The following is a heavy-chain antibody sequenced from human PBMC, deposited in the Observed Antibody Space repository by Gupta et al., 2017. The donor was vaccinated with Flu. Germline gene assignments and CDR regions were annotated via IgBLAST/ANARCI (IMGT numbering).Heavy chain of an antibody. CDR2: ISGTGRST. J-gene: IGHJ4*02. CDR1: GFTFRDFA. Sequence: DVQVLESGGGPAQPGGSLRLSCVASGFTFRDFAMTWVRQGPGKGLEWVSSISGTGRSTYYEDSVKGRFTISRDNSKNTLYLHMSSLRVEDSAIYYCARSYGDNGFYFQYWGQGTLVTVSS. D-gene: IGHD4-17*01. V-gene: IGHV3-23*01. CDR3: ARSYGDNGFYFQY.